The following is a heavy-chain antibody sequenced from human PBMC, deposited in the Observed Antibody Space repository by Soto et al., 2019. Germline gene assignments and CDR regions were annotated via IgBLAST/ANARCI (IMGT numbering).Heavy chain of an antibody. J-gene: IGHJ5*02. CDR2: ISYEGASK. CDR1: GFMFRHFG. V-gene: IGHV3-30*03. D-gene: IGHD1-26*01. CDR3: ARNRGGSDGAPFDP. Sequence: QEQLVQSGGGVVQPGGSLRLSCVGSGFMFRHFGMHWVRQAPGKPLEWVAFISYEGASKYYGDSLKDRFTISSVNSKNTLYLQMNPLRPADTAFYYCARNRGGSDGAPFDPWGQGSLVTVSS.